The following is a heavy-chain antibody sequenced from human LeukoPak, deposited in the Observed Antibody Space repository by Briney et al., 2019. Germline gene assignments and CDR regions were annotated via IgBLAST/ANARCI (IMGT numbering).Heavy chain of an antibody. Sequence: ASVKVSCKASGYTFTSYDINWVRQATGQGLEWMGWMNPNSGNTGYAQKFQGRVTMTRNTSISTAYMELSSLRSEDTAVYYCARQSTIFGVVIPPYYYYGMDVWGQGTTVTVSS. CDR2: MNPNSGNT. D-gene: IGHD3-3*01. J-gene: IGHJ6*02. CDR3: ARQSTIFGVVIPPYYYYGMDV. V-gene: IGHV1-8*01. CDR1: GYTFTSYD.